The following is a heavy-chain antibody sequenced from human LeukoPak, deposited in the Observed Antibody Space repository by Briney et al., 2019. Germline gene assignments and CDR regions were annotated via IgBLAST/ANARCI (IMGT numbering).Heavy chain of an antibody. D-gene: IGHD3-10*01. Sequence: GGSLRLSCAASGFTFSSYEMNWVRQAPGKGLEWVSYISSSGSTIYYADSVKGRFTISRDNAKNSLFLQMNSLRAEDTAVYYCARELMDRYGLFDYWGQGTLVTVSS. V-gene: IGHV3-48*03. CDR1: GFTFSSYE. CDR2: ISSSGSTI. CDR3: ARELMDRYGLFDY. J-gene: IGHJ4*02.